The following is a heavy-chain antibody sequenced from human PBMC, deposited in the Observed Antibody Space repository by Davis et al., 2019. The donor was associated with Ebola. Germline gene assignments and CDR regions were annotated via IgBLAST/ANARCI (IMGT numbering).Heavy chain of an antibody. CDR1: GFTFSSYA. CDR2: ISGSGGST. D-gene: IGHD3-10*01. J-gene: IGHJ6*02. CDR3: AKDMGSPVKKALTNYYYYYGMDV. Sequence: PGGSLRLSCAASGFTFSSYAMSWVRQASGKGLEWVSAISGSGGSTYYADSVKGRFTISRDNAKNSLYLQMNSLRAEDTALYYCAKDMGSPVKKALTNYYYYYGMDVWGQGTTVTVSS. V-gene: IGHV3-23*01.